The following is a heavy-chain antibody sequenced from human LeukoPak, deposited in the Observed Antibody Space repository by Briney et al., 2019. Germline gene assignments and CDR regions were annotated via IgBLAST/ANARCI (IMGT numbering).Heavy chain of an antibody. Sequence: ASVKVSCKASGSTFTSYDVNWVRQATGQGLEWMGWVNPNSGNTAYAQNFQGRVTMTRDTSINTAYMELSSLRSEDTAVYYCARGAWTSSFDYWGQGTLVTVSS. CDR3: ARGAWTSSFDY. D-gene: IGHD6-6*01. V-gene: IGHV1-8*01. J-gene: IGHJ4*02. CDR1: GSTFTSYD. CDR2: VNPNSGNT.